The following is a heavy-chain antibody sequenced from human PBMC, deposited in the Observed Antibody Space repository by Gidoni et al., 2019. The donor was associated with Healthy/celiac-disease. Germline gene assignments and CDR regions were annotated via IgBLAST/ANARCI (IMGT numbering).Heavy chain of an antibody. J-gene: IGHJ6*02. CDR2: IWYDGSNK. CDR3: ASMSLEGGYGSGNRMDV. Sequence: QVQLVESGGGVVQPGRSLRLSCAASGFTFSSYGMHWVRQAPGKGLEWVAVIWYDGSNKYYADSVKGRFTISRDNSKNTLYLQMNSLRAEDTAVYYCASMSLEGGYGSGNRMDVWGQGTTVTVSS. D-gene: IGHD3-10*01. CDR1: GFTFSSYG. V-gene: IGHV3-33*01.